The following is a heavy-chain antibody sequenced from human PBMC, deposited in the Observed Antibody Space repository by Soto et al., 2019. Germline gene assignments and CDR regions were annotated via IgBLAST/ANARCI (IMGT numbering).Heavy chain of an antibody. CDR3: ARPRVSGYSYGTSAMDV. D-gene: IGHD5-18*01. J-gene: IGHJ6*02. CDR2: IYPGDSDT. CDR1: GYSFSNYW. Sequence: GESLKISCKGSGYSFSNYWIGWVRQMPRKGLEWMGIIYPGDSDTRYSPSFQGQVTMSADKSISTAYLQWSSLKASDTAMYYCARPRVSGYSYGTSAMDVWGQGTTVTVSS. V-gene: IGHV5-51*01.